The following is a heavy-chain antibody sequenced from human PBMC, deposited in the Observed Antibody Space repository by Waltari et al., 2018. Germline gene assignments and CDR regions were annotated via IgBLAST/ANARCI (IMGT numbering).Heavy chain of an antibody. Sequence: EVQLVESGGGLVQPGGSLRLSCAASGFTLSSFWMNWVRQTPGKGLEWVAGIKQDGSEKYYADSVKGRFTISRDNAKSSLYLQMNSLRAEDTAVYYCATSGWYCFDYWGQGTLVTVSS. CDR1: GFTLSSFW. V-gene: IGHV3-7*01. CDR3: ATSGWYCFDY. D-gene: IGHD6-19*01. J-gene: IGHJ4*02. CDR2: IKQDGSEK.